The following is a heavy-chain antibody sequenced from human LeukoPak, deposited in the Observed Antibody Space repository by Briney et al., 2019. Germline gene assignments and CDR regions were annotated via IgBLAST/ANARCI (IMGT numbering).Heavy chain of an antibody. CDR1: G. Sequence: GMHWVRQAPGKGLEWVAVISYDGSNKYYADSVKGRFTISRDNSKNTLYLQMNSLRAEDTAVYYCAKQDPMAGDRHFDYWGQGTLVTVSS. J-gene: IGHJ4*02. CDR3: AKQDPMAGDRHFDY. V-gene: IGHV3-30*18. CDR2: ISYDGSNK. D-gene: IGHD3-10*02.